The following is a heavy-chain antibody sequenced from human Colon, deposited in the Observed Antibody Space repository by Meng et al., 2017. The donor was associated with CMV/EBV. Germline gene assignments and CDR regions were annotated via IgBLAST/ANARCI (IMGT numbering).Heavy chain of an antibody. CDR3: AREGVIAKEFDY. CDR1: GGTFSAHT. CDR2: VFPILGIT. V-gene: IGHV1-69*04. J-gene: IGHJ4*02. Sequence: SVKVSCKTSGGTFSAHTLSWVRRAPGQGLEWMGRVFPILGITTYAQKFEGRLIFTADKSTGTAYMDLSSLTSDDTAVYYCAREGVIAKEFDYWGQGTLVTVSS. D-gene: IGHD2-21*01.